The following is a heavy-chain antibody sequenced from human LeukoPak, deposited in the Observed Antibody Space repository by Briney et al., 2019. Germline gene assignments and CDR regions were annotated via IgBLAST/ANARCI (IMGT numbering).Heavy chain of an antibody. J-gene: IGHJ4*01. CDR1: GGTFSSYA. CDR3: ARGAYCSSWYAGYFDY. CDR2: IIPIFGTA. Sequence: SVKVSCKASGGTFSSYAISWVRQAPGQGLEWMGGIIPIFGTANYAQKFQGRVTITADESTSTAYMELSSLRSEDTAVYYCARGAYCSSWYAGYFDYWGQGTLVTVSS. D-gene: IGHD6-13*01. V-gene: IGHV1-69*13.